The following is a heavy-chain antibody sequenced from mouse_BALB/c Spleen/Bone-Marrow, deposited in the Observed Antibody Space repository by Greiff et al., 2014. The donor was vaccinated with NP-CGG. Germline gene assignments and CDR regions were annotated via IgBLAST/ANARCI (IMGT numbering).Heavy chain of an antibody. CDR3: ARYGNYCCAMDY. Sequence: EVKLVESGAELVKPGASVKLSCTASGFNIKDTYMHWVKQRPEQGLEWIGRIDPANGNTKYDPKFQGKATITADTSSNTAYLQISSLTSEDTAVYYCARYGNYCCAMDYWGQGTSVTVSS. CDR1: GFNIKDTY. J-gene: IGHJ4*01. V-gene: IGHV14-3*02. D-gene: IGHD2-1*01. CDR2: IDPANGNT.